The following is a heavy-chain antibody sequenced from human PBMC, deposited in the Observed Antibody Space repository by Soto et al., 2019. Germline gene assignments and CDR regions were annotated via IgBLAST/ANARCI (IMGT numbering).Heavy chain of an antibody. D-gene: IGHD2-15*01. CDR1: GYTFTSYW. CDR2: IYPSDSDI. CDR3: VRSGASSGRFSDY. Sequence: GESLKISCKGSGYTFTSYWIGWVRQMPGEGLEWMGVIYPSDSDIRYSPSFQGRVTISADKSITTAYLQWSSLKAADTAMYYCVRSGASSGRFSDYWGQGTLVTVSS. V-gene: IGHV5-51*01. J-gene: IGHJ4*02.